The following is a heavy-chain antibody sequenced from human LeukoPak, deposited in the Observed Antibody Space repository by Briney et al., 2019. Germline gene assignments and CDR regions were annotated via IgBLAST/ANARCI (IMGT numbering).Heavy chain of an antibody. D-gene: IGHD3-10*01. J-gene: IGHJ4*02. CDR2: IKQDGSET. V-gene: IGHV3-7*01. Sequence: GGSLRLSCAASGFTFSSYWMSWVRQAPGKGLEGVANIKQDGSETSYVDSVKGRFTISRDNAENTLYLQMNSLRAEDTAVYYCPRSSSGNYPPYYFDYWGQGTLVTVSS. CDR1: GFTFSSYW. CDR3: PRSSSGNYPPYYFDY.